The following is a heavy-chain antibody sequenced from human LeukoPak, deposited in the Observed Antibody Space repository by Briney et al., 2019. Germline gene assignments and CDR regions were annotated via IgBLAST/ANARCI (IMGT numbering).Heavy chain of an antibody. J-gene: IGHJ4*02. CDR2: ISSSGTYI. D-gene: IGHD2-21*01. CDR1: GFTFSDYS. CDR3: ARDRVSIVVVSASEY. V-gene: IGHV3-21*01. Sequence: GGSLRLSCAASGFTFSDYSMNWVRQAPGKGLEWVSSISSSGTYIYYADSVKGRFTISRDNAKNSLYLQMNSLRAEDTAVYYCARDRVSIVVVSASEYWGQGTLVTVSS.